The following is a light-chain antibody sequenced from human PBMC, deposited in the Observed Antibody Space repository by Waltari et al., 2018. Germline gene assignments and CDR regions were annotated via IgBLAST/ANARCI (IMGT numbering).Light chain of an antibody. J-gene: IGLJ2*01. CDR3: STWDDRLTGLV. V-gene: IGLV1-44*01. Sequence: QSVLAQPPSASGTPGQRITIPCSGSNSNIGSNTVIWYQQFPGTAPRLLIYSNNQRPSGVPARFAASKSGASAALAIYGLHSEDEADYYCSTWDDRLTGLVFGGGTKVTVL. CDR2: SNN. CDR1: NSNIGSNT.